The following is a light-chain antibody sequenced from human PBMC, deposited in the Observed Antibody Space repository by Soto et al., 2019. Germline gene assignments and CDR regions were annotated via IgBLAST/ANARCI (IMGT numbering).Light chain of an antibody. CDR1: QSVSSY. J-gene: IGKJ4*01. V-gene: IGKV3-11*01. Sequence: EIVLTQSPATLSLSPGERATLSCRASQSVSSYLAWYQQKPGQAPRFLIYDASNRATGIPARFSGSGSGTDFTLTISSLEPEDFAVYYCQQRVSFGGGTKVEIK. CDR2: DAS. CDR3: QQRVS.